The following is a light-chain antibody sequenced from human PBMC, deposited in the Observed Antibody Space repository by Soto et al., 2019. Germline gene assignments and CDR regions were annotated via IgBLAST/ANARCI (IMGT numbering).Light chain of an antibody. CDR3: QQYNTWPLT. Sequence: ETVMTQSPATLSVSTGERPTLSCRASQSVSSNLAWYQQKPGQAPRLLIYDASTRATGIPARLSGSGSGTDFPLTFGSLQSEDFAVYYCQQYNTWPLTFGPGTKVDIK. CDR1: QSVSSN. V-gene: IGKV3-15*01. CDR2: DAS. J-gene: IGKJ3*01.